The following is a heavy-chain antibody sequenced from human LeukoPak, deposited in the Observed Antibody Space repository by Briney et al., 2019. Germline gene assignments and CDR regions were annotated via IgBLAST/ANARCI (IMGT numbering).Heavy chain of an antibody. Sequence: SSETLSLTCAVYGGSFSGYYWSWIRQPPGKGLEWIGEINHSGSTNYNPSLKSRVTISVDTSKNQFSLKLSSVTAADTAVYYCARTPLNLIYFDYWGQGTLVTVSS. CDR1: GGSFSGYY. J-gene: IGHJ4*02. CDR2: INHSGST. D-gene: IGHD1-1*01. V-gene: IGHV4-34*01. CDR3: ARTPLNLIYFDY.